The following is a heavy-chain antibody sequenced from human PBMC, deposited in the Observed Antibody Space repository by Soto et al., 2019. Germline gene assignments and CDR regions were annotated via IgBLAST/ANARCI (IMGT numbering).Heavy chain of an antibody. CDR1: GFTFSTYG. Sequence: QVQLVESGGGVVQPGMSLRLSCAAAGFTFSTYGMNWVRQAPGKGPEWVAILSSDGSETHYADSVKGRFTISRDNSRSTLYLQMNSLIVEDTAVYYCARQEAGTDYWGQGTLFTVSS. D-gene: IGHD6-19*01. V-gene: IGHV3-30*03. CDR2: LSSDGSET. J-gene: IGHJ4*02. CDR3: ARQEAGTDY.